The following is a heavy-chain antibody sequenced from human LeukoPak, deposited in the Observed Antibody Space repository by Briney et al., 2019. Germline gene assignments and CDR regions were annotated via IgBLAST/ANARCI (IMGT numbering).Heavy chain of an antibody. Sequence: SETLSLTCTFSNGSISNFYWSWIRQFAGKGLEWIGRIYTSGSTNYNPSLKSRVTMSIDTSKNQLSLILGSVTAADTAVYYCARGGLYGSGHYNWFDPWGQGTLVTVSS. J-gene: IGHJ5*02. CDR2: IYTSGST. D-gene: IGHD6-25*01. V-gene: IGHV4-4*07. CDR3: ARGGLYGSGHYNWFDP. CDR1: NGSISNFY.